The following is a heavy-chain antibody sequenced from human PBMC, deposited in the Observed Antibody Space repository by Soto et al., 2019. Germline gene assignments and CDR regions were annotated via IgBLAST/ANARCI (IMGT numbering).Heavy chain of an antibody. Sequence: PGGSLRLSCAASGFTFSNYARNWVRQAPGEGLEWVSTISGRGGSTYYADSVKGRFTISRDNSKNILYLQMNSLRAEDTAVYYCAKATMTLVVIRLDSWGQGTLVTVSS. CDR2: ISGRGGST. CDR1: GFTFSNYA. D-gene: IGHD3-22*01. V-gene: IGHV3-23*01. J-gene: IGHJ4*02. CDR3: AKATMTLVVIRLDS.